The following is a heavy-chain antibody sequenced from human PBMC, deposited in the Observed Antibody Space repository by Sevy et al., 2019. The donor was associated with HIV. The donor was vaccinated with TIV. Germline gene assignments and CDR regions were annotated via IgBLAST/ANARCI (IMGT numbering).Heavy chain of an antibody. Sequence: GGSLRLSCSASGFTFSGSALHWVRQAPGKGLEYVSVISSSGSSAYYAESVRGRFTISRDNSKNTLYLQMRSLRAEDTAVYYLVKDSIFYDSSSGYRPFYYYGMDVWGQGTSVTVSS. J-gene: IGHJ6*02. D-gene: IGHD3-3*01. CDR3: VKDSIFYDSSSGYRPFYYYGMDV. CDR1: GFTFSGSA. V-gene: IGHV3-64D*09. CDR2: ISSSGSSA.